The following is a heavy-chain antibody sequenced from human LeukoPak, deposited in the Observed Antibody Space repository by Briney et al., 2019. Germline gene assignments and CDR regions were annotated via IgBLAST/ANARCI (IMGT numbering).Heavy chain of an antibody. CDR3: AATYYDFWSGYGYYYYGMDV. CDR2: IYYSGST. D-gene: IGHD3-3*01. V-gene: IGHV4-59*01. CDR1: GGSISSYY. Sequence: SETLSLTCTVSGGSISSYYWSWIRQPPGKGLEWIGYIYYSGSTNYNPSLKSRVTISVDTSKNQFSLKLSSVTAADTAVYYCAATYYDFWSGYGYYYYGMDVWGQGTTVTVSS. J-gene: IGHJ6*02.